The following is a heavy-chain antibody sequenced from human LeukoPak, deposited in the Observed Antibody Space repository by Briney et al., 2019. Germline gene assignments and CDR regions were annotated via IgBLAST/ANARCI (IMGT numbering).Heavy chain of an antibody. CDR2: IYYSGST. CDR1: GGSISSYY. CDR3: ARQQWELYFDY. Sequence: SETLSLTCTVSGGSISSYYWSWIRQPPGQGLEWIGYIYYSGSTNYNPSLKSRVTISVDTSKNQFSLKLSSVTAADTAVYYCARQQWELYFDYWGQGTLVTVSS. D-gene: IGHD1-26*01. J-gene: IGHJ4*02. V-gene: IGHV4-59*08.